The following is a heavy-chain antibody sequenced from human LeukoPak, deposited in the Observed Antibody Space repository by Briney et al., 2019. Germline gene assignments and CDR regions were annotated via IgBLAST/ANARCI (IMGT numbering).Heavy chain of an antibody. CDR2: ISSSGSTI. CDR1: GFTFSDYY. V-gene: IGHV3-11*04. CDR3: AKGIKVGATSPFIDY. J-gene: IGHJ4*02. Sequence: GGSLRLSCAASGFTFSDYYMSWIRQAPGKGLEWVSYISSSGSTIYYADSVKGRFTISRDNSKNTLYLQMNSLRAEDTAVYYCAKGIKVGATSPFIDYWGQGTLVTVSS. D-gene: IGHD1-26*01.